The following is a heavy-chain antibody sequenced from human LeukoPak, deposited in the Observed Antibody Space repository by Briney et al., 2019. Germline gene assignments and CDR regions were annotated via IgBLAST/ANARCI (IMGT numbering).Heavy chain of an antibody. CDR1: GYTFTSYD. J-gene: IGHJ5*02. D-gene: IGHD4-23*01. CDR3: ARSPTTVVTPPNWFDP. CDR2: MNPNSGNT. Sequence: ASVKVSCKASGYTFTSYDINWVRQATGQGLEWMGWMNPNSGNTGNAQKFQGRVTITRNTSISTAYMELSSLRSEDTAVYYCARSPTTVVTPPNWFDPWGQGTLVTVSS. V-gene: IGHV1-8*03.